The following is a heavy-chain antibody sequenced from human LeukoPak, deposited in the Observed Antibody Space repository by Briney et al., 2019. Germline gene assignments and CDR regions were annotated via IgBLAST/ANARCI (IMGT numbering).Heavy chain of an antibody. J-gene: IGHJ6*02. Sequence: PGRSLRLSCAASGFTFDDYAMHWVRQAPGKGLEWVSGISWNSGSIGYADSVKGRFTISRDNAKTSLYLQMNSLRAEDTALYYCAKALERRIYYYGMDVWGQGTTVTVSS. V-gene: IGHV3-9*01. CDR3: AKALERRIYYYGMDV. D-gene: IGHD1-1*01. CDR2: ISWNSGSI. CDR1: GFTFDDYA.